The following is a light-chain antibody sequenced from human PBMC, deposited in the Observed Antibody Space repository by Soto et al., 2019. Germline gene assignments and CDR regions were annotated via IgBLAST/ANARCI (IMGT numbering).Light chain of an antibody. Sequence: QSVLTQPPSVSGAPGQSVTISCTGSSSNIGAGYDVHWYQQLPGTAPKLLIYGNINRPAGVPDRFSGSKSGTSASLAITGLQAEDEAYYCCQSCDSSLSGSGVFGTGTKVTVL. CDR3: QSCDSSLSGSGV. CDR1: SSNIGAGYD. V-gene: IGLV1-40*01. J-gene: IGLJ1*01. CDR2: GNI.